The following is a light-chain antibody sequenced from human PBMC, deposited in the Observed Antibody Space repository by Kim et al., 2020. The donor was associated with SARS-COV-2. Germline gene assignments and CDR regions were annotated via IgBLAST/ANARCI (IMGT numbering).Light chain of an antibody. Sequence: SASVGDRVTITCRTSKGISGYLAWFQQQPGKAPKLLIYAASTLQGGVPSRFSGSGSGTEFTLTIGSLQPEDFATYYCQQLNSYPPTFGQGTKLEI. CDR1: KGISGY. V-gene: IGKV1-9*01. CDR3: QQLNSYPPT. CDR2: AAS. J-gene: IGKJ2*01.